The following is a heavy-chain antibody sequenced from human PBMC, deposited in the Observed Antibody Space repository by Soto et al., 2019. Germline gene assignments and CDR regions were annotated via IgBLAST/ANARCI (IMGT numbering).Heavy chain of an antibody. J-gene: IGHJ6*02. CDR2: IYSSGST. V-gene: IGHV4-4*07. CDR1: GGSINSYY. CDR3: AREDYYQYGMDV. Sequence: SATLSLTCAVSGGSINSYYWSWIRQSAEKGLEWIGRIYSSGSTNYNPSLKSRVTMSVDTSKNQLSLELSSVTAADTAVYYRAREDYYQYGMDVWGQGTTVT.